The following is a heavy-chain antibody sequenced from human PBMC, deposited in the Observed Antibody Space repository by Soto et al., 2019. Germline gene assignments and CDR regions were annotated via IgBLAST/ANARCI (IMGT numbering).Heavy chain of an antibody. Sequence: QVQLVESGGGVVQPGRSLRLSCAVSGFTFSSHAMHWVRQAPGKGLEWVTLISSDGSNKYYADSVKGRFNTSRDNSKITMYLQMNSLRVEDTAVYYCARDDEGGSDCDLGYWGQGALVTVSS. V-gene: IGHV3-30-3*01. D-gene: IGHD1-26*01. CDR3: ARDDEGGSDCDLGY. CDR1: GFTFSSHA. CDR2: ISSDGSNK. J-gene: IGHJ4*02.